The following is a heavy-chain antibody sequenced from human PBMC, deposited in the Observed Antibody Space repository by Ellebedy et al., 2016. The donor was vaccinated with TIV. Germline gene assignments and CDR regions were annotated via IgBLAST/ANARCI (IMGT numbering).Heavy chain of an antibody. CDR1: GFTFSNYG. D-gene: IGHD2-15*01. V-gene: IGHV3-33*06. J-gene: IGHJ4*02. Sequence: GESLKISXAASGFTFSNYGMHWVRQAPGKGLEWVAVIWNDGSNEHYVDSVKGRFTISRDDSKNTLYLQMNSLRAEDTAVYYCAKDGWLAATHTDWGQGTLVTVSS. CDR2: IWNDGSNE. CDR3: AKDGWLAATHTD.